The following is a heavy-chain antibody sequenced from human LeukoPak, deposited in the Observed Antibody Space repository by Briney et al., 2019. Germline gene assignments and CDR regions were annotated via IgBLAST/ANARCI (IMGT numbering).Heavy chain of an antibody. Sequence: SETLSLTCAVYGGSFGGYNWNWVRQFPGKGMEWIGEINHTGDTKYNPSLKSRLTMSVDTSKNRFSLKLKSVTAADTGVYYCARGSPKHDSWGQGTLVTVFS. V-gene: IGHV4-34*01. CDR2: INHTGDT. CDR1: GGSFGGYN. CDR3: ARGSPKHDS. J-gene: IGHJ5*01.